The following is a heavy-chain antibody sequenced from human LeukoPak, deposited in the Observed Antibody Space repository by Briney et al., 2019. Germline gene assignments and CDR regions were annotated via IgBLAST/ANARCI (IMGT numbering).Heavy chain of an antibody. CDR2: INPNSGGT. D-gene: IGHD6-6*01. CDR1: GYTFTGYY. CDR3: ARETPDSSSYHNFDY. V-gene: IGHV1-2*04. J-gene: IGHJ4*02. Sequence: ASVKVSCKASGYTFTGYYMHWVRQAPGQGLEWMGWINPNSGGTNYAQKFQGWVTMTRDTSISTAYMELSSLRSEDTAVYYCARETPDSSSYHNFDYWGQGTLVTVSS.